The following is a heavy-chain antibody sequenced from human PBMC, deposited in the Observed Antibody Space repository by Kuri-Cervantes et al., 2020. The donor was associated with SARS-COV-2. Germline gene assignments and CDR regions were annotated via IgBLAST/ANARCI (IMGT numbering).Heavy chain of an antibody. CDR2: IIPIFGTA. Sequence: SVKVSCKASGYTFTSYDINWVRQATGQGLEWMGRIIPIFGTANYAQKFQGRVTITADESTSTAYMELSSLRSEDTAVYYCAREQPDATFFDYWGQGTLVTVSS. CDR3: AREQPDATFFDY. CDR1: GYTFTSYD. D-gene: IGHD6-13*01. V-gene: IGHV1-69*13. J-gene: IGHJ4*02.